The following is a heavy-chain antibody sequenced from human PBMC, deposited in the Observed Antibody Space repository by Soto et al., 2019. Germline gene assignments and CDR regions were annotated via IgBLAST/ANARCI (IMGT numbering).Heavy chain of an antibody. J-gene: IGHJ6*02. CDR1: GGTFSGYA. V-gene: IGHV1-69*01. Sequence: QVQLVQSGAEVKKPGSSVKVSCKASGGTFSGYAISWVRQAPGQGLEWMGGIIPIFGTANYAQKFQGRVTITADESTSRDYMELSSLRSEDTAVYYCASPPGIYGSGSSGQPYYYYCGMDVWGQGTTVTVSS. CDR3: ASPPGIYGSGSSGQPYYYYCGMDV. D-gene: IGHD3-10*01. CDR2: IIPIFGTA.